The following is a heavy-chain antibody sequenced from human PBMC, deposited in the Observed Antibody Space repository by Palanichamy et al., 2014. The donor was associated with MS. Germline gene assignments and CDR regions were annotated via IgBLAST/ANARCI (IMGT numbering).Heavy chain of an antibody. D-gene: IGHD3-10*01. J-gene: IGHJ4*02. CDR2: ISGSGGST. V-gene: IGHV3-23*01. Sequence: EVQLLEVWGRAWYSLGGPVRLSCAASGFTFSSYAMSWVRQAPGKGLEWVSAISGSGGSTYYADSVKGRFTISRDNSKNTLYLQMNSLRAEDTAVYYCAKNSRPEKPLWFGELFAGFDYWGQGTLVTVSS. CDR3: AKNSRPEKPLWFGELFAGFDY. CDR1: GFTFSSYA.